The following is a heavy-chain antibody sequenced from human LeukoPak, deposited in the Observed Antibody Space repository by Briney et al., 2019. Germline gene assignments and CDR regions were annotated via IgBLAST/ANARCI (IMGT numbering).Heavy chain of an antibody. V-gene: IGHV1-69*05. CDR1: GGTFSSYA. D-gene: IGHD3-10*01. CDR3: ARSYYYGSGSYYRPDAFDI. Sequence: ASVKVSCKASGGTFSSYAISWVRQAPGQGPEWMGGIIPIFGTANYAQKFQGRVTITTDESTSTAYMELSSLRSEDTAVYYCARSYYYGSGSYYRPDAFDIWGQGTMVTVSS. J-gene: IGHJ3*02. CDR2: IIPIFGTA.